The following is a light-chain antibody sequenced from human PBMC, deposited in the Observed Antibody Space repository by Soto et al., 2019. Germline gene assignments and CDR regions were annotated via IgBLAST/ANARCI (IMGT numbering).Light chain of an antibody. V-gene: IGKV3-15*01. CDR1: KIVSNY. CDR3: QQYNNWPWT. CDR2: GTF. Sequence: EVVLTQSPGTLSLSPGERATLACRASKIVSNYVAWYQQKSGQPPRLLIHGTFTRATGIPARFSGSGSGTEFTLTISTLQSEDFAVYYCQQYNNWPWTFGQGTKVDI. J-gene: IGKJ1*01.